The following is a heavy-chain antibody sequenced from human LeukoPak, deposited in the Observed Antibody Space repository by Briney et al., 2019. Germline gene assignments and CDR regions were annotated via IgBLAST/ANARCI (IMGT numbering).Heavy chain of an antibody. CDR3: ARSGSLSYNWFDP. CDR1: GYTFTGYY. Sequence: VASVKVSCKASGYTFTGYYMHWVRQAPGQGLEWMGWINPNSGGTNYAQKFQGRVTMTRDTSISTAYMELSRLRSDDTAVYYCARSGSLSYNWFDPWGQGTLVTVSS. J-gene: IGHJ5*02. V-gene: IGHV1-2*02. D-gene: IGHD6-6*01. CDR2: INPNSGGT.